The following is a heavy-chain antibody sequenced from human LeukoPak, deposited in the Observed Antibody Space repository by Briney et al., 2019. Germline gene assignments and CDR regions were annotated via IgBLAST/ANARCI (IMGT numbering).Heavy chain of an antibody. CDR3: TTEITMIVLNAFDI. Sequence: PGRSLRLSCAASGFTFDDYAMHWVRQAPGKGPEWVSGISWNSGSIGYADSVKGRFTISRDNAKNSPYLQMNSLKTEDTAVYYCTTEITMIVLNAFDIWGQGTMVTVSS. J-gene: IGHJ3*02. CDR2: ISWNSGSI. CDR1: GFTFDDYA. V-gene: IGHV3-9*01. D-gene: IGHD3-22*01.